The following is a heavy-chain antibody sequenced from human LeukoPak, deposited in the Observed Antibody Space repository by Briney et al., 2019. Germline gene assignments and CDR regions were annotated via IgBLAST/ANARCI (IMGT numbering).Heavy chain of an antibody. J-gene: IGHJ3*02. D-gene: IGHD5-18*01. CDR3: ARARSSYGYGDAFDI. CDR1: GFTLRTYW. CDR2: ISYDGSNK. Sequence: GGSLRLSCAAPGFTLRTYWMSGVRQAPGKGLEWVAVISYDGSNKYYADSVKGRFTISRDNSKNTLYLQMNSLRAEDTAVYYCARARSSYGYGDAFDIWGQGTMVTVSS. V-gene: IGHV3-30*03.